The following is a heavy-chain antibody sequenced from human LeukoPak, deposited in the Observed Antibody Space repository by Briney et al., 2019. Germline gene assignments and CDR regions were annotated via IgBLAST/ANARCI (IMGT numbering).Heavy chain of an antibody. Sequence: PGGSLRLSCATSVFTFSYYAMHLVRQAPGKGLEWVAVIWYEGDTQYYADSVRGRFTISRDNSKNTLYVQMNSLRVEDTAVYYCARRYSGDSPLDYWGQGTLVTVSS. V-gene: IGHV3-33*01. CDR3: ARRYSGDSPLDY. CDR2: IWYEGDTQ. D-gene: IGHD2-21*01. CDR1: VFTFSYYA. J-gene: IGHJ4*02.